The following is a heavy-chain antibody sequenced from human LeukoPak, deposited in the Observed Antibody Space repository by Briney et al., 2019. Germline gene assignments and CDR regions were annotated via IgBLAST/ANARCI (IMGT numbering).Heavy chain of an antibody. J-gene: IGHJ4*02. CDR3: GRDHAGSYYDVWSGYYNDDGGADY. D-gene: IGHD3-3*01. CDR2: ISDHNGNT. Sequence: GSSVPVSCKGSGYILSNCGFRWVRQAPGKGREWMGWISDHNGNTNYAQKLQDRVTMTIDTSTNTAYMALNTLRSDETAVYFCGRDHAGSYYDVWSGYYNDDGGADYWGQGTLVTVSS. V-gene: IGHV1-18*01. CDR1: GYILSNCG.